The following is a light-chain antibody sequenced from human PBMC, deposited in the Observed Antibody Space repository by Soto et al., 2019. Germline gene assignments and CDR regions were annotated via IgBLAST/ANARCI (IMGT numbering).Light chain of an antibody. CDR2: GAS. CDR1: QGVSRK. Sequence: DIVMTQSPATLSVAPGERVTFSCRASQGVSRKLAWYQHKPGQAPRLLISGASTGATGIPARFSGSGSATDFSLTISSLQPEDIATYYCQQYQRYPPSFGGGTKVEIK. CDR3: QQYQRYPPS. J-gene: IGKJ4*01. V-gene: IGKV3-15*01.